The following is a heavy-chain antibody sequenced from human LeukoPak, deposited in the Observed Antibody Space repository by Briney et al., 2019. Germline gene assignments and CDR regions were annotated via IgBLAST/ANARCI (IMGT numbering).Heavy chain of an antibody. CDR3: TSYYEVRGDY. D-gene: IGHD3-3*01. CDR2: IKSKTDGGTT. Sequence: GGSLRLSCAASGFTFSNAWMSWVRQAPGKGLEWVARIKSKTDGGTTDYAAPVKGRFTISRDDSKNTLYLQMNSLKTEDTAVYYCTSYYEVRGDYWGQGTLVTVSS. V-gene: IGHV3-15*01. J-gene: IGHJ4*02. CDR1: GFTFSNAW.